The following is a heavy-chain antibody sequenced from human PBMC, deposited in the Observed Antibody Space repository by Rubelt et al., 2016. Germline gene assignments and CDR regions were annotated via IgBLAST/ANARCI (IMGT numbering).Heavy chain of an antibody. J-gene: IGHJ4*02. CDR3: ARDPEMATVSFDY. V-gene: IGHV3-7*01. CDR2: IKQDGSEK. D-gene: IGHD5-24*01. CDR1: GFTFSSYW. Sequence: QPGGSLRLSCAASGFTFSSYWMSWVRQAPGKGLEWVANIKQDGSEKYYVDSVKGRFTISRDNAKNSLYLQMNSLRAEDTAVYYCARDPEMATVSFDYWGQGTLVTVSS.